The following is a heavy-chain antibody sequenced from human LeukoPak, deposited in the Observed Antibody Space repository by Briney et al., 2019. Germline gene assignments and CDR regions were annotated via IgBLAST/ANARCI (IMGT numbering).Heavy chain of an antibody. CDR2: MYNSGSS. CDR3: ARDRYYYDTTSIIDY. CDR1: GGSISSSSFY. V-gene: IGHV4-39*07. D-gene: IGHD3-22*01. Sequence: SETLSLTCTVSGGSISSSSFYWGWIRQPPGKGLEWIGSMYNSGSSYYNPSLKSRVTMSVDTSKNQFSLNLSSVTAADTAVYYCARDRYYYDTTSIIDYWGQGTLVAVSS. J-gene: IGHJ4*02.